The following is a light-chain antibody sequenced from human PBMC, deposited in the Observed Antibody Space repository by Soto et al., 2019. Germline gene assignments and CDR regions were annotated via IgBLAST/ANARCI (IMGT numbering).Light chain of an antibody. CDR2: GAS. CDR3: QQYDNSPIT. CDR1: QSISSSF. V-gene: IGKV3-20*01. J-gene: IGKJ5*01. Sequence: EVVSTQSPGILSLSPGERASLSCASSQSISSSFLAWYQQKPGQAPRLLIYGASSRATGIPDRFSGTGSETDFTLTISRLEPEDFAVYYCQQYDNSPITFGQGTKLEIK.